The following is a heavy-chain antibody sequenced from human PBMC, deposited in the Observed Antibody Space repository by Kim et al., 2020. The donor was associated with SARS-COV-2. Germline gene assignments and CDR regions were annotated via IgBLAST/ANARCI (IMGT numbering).Heavy chain of an antibody. J-gene: IGHJ4*02. CDR1: GLIFSDAW. CDR3: STDDPRWLPH. V-gene: IGHV3-15*01. Sequence: GGSLRLSCSASGLIFSDAWMSWVRQVTGGGLEWRGRIKRNSEGAATDYAAAVRGRFTILRDDSKNTLYLQMNSLNTEDTSVYYCSTDDPRWLPHWGQGTLAT. D-gene: IGHD5-12*01. CDR2: IKRNSEGAAT.